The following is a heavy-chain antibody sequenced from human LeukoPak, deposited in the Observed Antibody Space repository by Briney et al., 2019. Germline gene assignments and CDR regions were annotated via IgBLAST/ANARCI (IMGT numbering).Heavy chain of an antibody. J-gene: IGHJ6*03. CDR3: ARHLLGRGADYYFSYMDV. CDR2: VYYTGRT. V-gene: IGHV4-39*01. Sequence: SETLSLTCTVSGDSISSFTSSSYFWAWIRQPPGKGLEWIGNVYYTGRTYSNPSLRSRVTVPVDTSKNQFSLRLSSVTAADTAVYYCARHLLGRGADYYFSYMDVWGKGTTVTVSS. CDR1: GDSISSFTSSSYF. D-gene: IGHD1-26*01.